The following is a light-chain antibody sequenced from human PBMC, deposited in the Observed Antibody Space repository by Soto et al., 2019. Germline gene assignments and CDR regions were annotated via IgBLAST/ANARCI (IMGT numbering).Light chain of an antibody. Sequence: PDSLAVSLGARATINCKSSPSVLNSSNNTNYLGWYQQNPGHPPKVILYWASTRESGVPVRVSGSRSETDVTLTSSDLQPDDVAVYYCHQYYSSPLSFGGGTKVDSK. CDR1: PSVLNSSNNTNY. CDR3: HQYYSSPLS. J-gene: IGKJ4*01. V-gene: IGKV4-1*01. CDR2: WAS.